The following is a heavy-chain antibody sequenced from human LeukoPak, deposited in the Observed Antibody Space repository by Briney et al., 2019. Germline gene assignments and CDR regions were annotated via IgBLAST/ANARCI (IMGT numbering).Heavy chain of an antibody. D-gene: IGHD3-3*01. CDR1: GYIFTNYY. V-gene: IGHV1-18*04. Sequence: GASVKVSCKASGYIFTNYYMHWVRQAPGQGLEWMGWISAYNGNTNYAQKLQGRVTMTTDTSTSTAYMELRSLRSDDTAVYYCARVPAGGITIFGVEGVDWFDPWGQGTLVTVSS. CDR2: ISAYNGNT. CDR3: ARVPAGGITIFGVEGVDWFDP. J-gene: IGHJ5*02.